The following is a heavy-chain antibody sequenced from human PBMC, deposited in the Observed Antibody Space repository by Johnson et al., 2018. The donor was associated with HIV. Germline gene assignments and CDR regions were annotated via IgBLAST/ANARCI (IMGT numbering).Heavy chain of an antibody. J-gene: IGHJ3*02. V-gene: IGHV3-30-3*01. Sequence: QVQLVESGGGLVQPGGSLRLSCAASGFTFSSYAMHWVRQAPGKGLEWVAVISYDGSNKYYADSVKGRFTISRDNSKNKLYLQMNSLRAEDTAVYYCARGAYSSSWHASDASDIWGQGTTVTVSS. CDR3: ARGAYSSSWHASDASDI. CDR2: ISYDGSNK. D-gene: IGHD6-13*01. CDR1: GFTFSSYA.